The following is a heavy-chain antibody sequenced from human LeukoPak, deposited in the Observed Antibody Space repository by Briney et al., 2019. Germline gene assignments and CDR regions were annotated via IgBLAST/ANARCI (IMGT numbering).Heavy chain of an antibody. CDR3: ARERQYDMDV. CDR2: VNSDGSRT. Sequence: GGSLRLSCVASGFTFSSHWMHWVRQAPGSGLVWVSRVNSDGSRTSYADSVKGRFTISRDNAKNTLYLQMNSPRAEDMAVYYCARERQYDMDVWGQGTTVTVSS. CDR1: GFTFSSHW. J-gene: IGHJ6*02. V-gene: IGHV3-74*01.